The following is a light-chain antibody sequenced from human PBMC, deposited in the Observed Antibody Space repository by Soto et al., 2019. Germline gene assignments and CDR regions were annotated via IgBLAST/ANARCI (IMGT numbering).Light chain of an antibody. CDR1: QSVSNSY. V-gene: IGKV3D-20*01. Sequence: EIVLTQSPATLSLSPGERATLSCGASQSVSNSYLAWYQQKPGLAPSLLIYDASIRATGIPDRFTGSGSGTDFTLTISRLEPEDVAVYYCQQYGSSPPGTFGQGTKVEI. CDR3: QQYGSSPPGT. CDR2: DAS. J-gene: IGKJ1*01.